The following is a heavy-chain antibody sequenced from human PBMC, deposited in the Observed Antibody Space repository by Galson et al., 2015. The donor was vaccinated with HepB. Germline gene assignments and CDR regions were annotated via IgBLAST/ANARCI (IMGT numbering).Heavy chain of an antibody. CDR3: ASYQIHSSSWYKSDAFDI. V-gene: IGHV3-7*03. D-gene: IGHD6-13*01. CDR1: GFTFSSYW. Sequence: SLRLSCAASGFTFSSYWMSWVRQAPGKGLEWVANIKQDGSEKYYVDSVKGRFTISRDNAKNSLYLQMNSLRAEDTAVYYCASYQIHSSSWYKSDAFDIWGQGTMVTVSS. J-gene: IGHJ3*02. CDR2: IKQDGSEK.